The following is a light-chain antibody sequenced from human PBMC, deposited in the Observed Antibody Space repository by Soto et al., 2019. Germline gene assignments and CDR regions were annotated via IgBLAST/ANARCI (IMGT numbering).Light chain of an antibody. CDR2: EVN. CDR1: SSDIGAYDY. CDR3: FSFTPTSTHV. Sequence: QSALAQPDSLSGSPGQSITISCTGTSSDIGAYDYVSWFQQHPGKAPKLMISEVNNRPSGVSNRFSGSKSGNTAYLTISGLQVEDEAEYFCFSFTPTSTHVLGTGTKVTVL. V-gene: IGLV2-14*01. J-gene: IGLJ1*01.